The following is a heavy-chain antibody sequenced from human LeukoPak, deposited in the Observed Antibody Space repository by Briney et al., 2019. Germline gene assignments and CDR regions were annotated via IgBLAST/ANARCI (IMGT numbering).Heavy chain of an antibody. D-gene: IGHD3-10*01. CDR2: INHSGST. CDR3: AARGQGSSLSYFVY. V-gene: IGHV4-34*01. J-gene: IGHJ4*02. Sequence: PSETLSLTCAVYGGSFSGYYWSWIRQPPGKGLEWIGEINHSGSTNYNPSLKSRVTISVDTSKNQFSLKLSSVTAADTAVYYCAARGQGSSLSYFVYWGQGTLVTVSS. CDR1: GGSFSGYY.